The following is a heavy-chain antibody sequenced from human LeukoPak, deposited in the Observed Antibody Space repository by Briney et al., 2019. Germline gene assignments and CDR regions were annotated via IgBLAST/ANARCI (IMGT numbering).Heavy chain of an antibody. V-gene: IGHV1-69*13. Sequence: SVKVSCKASGGTFSSYAISWVRQAPGQGLEWMGGIIPIFGTANYAQKFQGRVTITADESTSTAYMELSSLRSEDTAVYYCARERPRYSSGWYAFDYWGQGTLVTVSS. D-gene: IGHD6-19*01. CDR1: GGTFSSYA. J-gene: IGHJ4*02. CDR2: IIPIFGTA. CDR3: ARERPRYSSGWYAFDY.